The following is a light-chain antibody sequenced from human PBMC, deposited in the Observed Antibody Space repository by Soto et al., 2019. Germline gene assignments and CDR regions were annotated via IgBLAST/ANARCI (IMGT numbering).Light chain of an antibody. V-gene: IGKV3-20*01. CDR1: QSVSSSY. J-gene: IGKJ1*01. CDR2: GAS. CDR3: QQYGGSRT. Sequence: EIVLTQSPGTLSLSPGERATLSCRASQSVSSSYLAWYQQKPGQAPRLLIYGASSRASGIPDRFSGSGSGTDFTLTIRSREPEDFAVYYCQQYGGSRTFGQGPRVEV.